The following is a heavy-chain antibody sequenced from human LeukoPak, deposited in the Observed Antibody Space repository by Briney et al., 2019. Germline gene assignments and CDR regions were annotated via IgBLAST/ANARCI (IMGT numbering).Heavy chain of an antibody. Sequence: GGSLRLSCAGSGFTFGGYGMHWFRQTPGEGLEWVAVIAYDGSRAFYADSVKGRFTISRDYSKNTMSVQMDDLRAEDTAVYYCTRYNNDHFDYWGQGTLVTVSS. J-gene: IGHJ4*02. CDR3: TRYNNDHFDY. CDR1: GFTFGGYG. V-gene: IGHV3-33*01. D-gene: IGHD1-14*01. CDR2: IAYDGSRA.